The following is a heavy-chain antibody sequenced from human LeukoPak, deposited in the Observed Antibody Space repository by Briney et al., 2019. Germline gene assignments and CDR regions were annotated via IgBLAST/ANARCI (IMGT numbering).Heavy chain of an antibody. CDR1: GGSISSYY. D-gene: IGHD3-10*01. J-gene: IGHJ3*02. CDR2: IYTSGST. CDR3: ARGHRFGESAHAFDI. V-gene: IGHV4-4*07. Sequence: SETLSLTCTVSGGSISSYYWSWIRQPAGKGLEWIGRIYTSGSTNYNPSLKSRVTMSVDTSKNQFSLKLSSVTAADTAVYYCARGHRFGESAHAFDIWGQRTMVTVSS.